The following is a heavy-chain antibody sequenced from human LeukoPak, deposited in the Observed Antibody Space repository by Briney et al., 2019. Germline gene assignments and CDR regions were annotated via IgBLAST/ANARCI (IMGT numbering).Heavy chain of an antibody. Sequence: PSETLSLTCTVSGGSISSFYWNWIRQPAGKGLEWLGRIYTSGNANYNPSLKSRVTMSVDTSKNQFSLTLNSVTAADTAVYYCARDYSENAYPYYFDYWGQGTLVTVSS. V-gene: IGHV4-4*07. J-gene: IGHJ4*02. D-gene: IGHD2-21*01. CDR3: ARDYSENAYPYYFDY. CDR1: GGSISSFY. CDR2: IYTSGNA.